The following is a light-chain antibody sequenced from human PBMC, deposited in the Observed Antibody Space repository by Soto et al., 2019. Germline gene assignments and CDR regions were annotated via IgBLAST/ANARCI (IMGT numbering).Light chain of an antibody. Sequence: DIQMTQSPSSLSASEGDRVTITCQATQDINNYLNWYQQKPGKAPKLRIYAASNLETGVPSRFSGSGSGTDFTFTISSLQPADIGTYDCQQYDNLPPTFGQGTKLQIK. CDR3: QQYDNLPPT. V-gene: IGKV1-33*01. CDR1: QDINNY. CDR2: AAS. J-gene: IGKJ2*01.